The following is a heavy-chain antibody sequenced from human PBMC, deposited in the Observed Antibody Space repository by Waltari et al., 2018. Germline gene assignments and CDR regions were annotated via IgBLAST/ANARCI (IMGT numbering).Heavy chain of an antibody. J-gene: IGHJ4*02. D-gene: IGHD1-26*01. CDR1: GGSIGSSNNY. Sequence: QLQLQESGPGLVKPSETLSLTCTVSGGSIGSSNNYWGWIRQPPGKGLEWIGSIYYSGNTYYNPYLNGRVTISVDTSKNQFSLRLSSATAADTAVYYCARSGTYRGYFDYWGQGTLVTVSS. V-gene: IGHV4-39*01. CDR2: IYYSGNT. CDR3: ARSGTYRGYFDY.